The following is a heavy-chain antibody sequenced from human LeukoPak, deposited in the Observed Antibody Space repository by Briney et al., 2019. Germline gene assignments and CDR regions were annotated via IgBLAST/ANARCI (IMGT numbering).Heavy chain of an antibody. CDR3: ARSPTAYSSGWYFWFDP. J-gene: IGHJ5*02. CDR1: GYTFTSYA. D-gene: IGHD6-19*01. V-gene: IGHV1-3*01. Sequence: ASVKVSCKASGYTFTSYAMHWVRQAPGQRLEWMGWINAGNGNTKYSQKFQGRVTITRDTSASTAYMELSSLRSEGTAVYYCARSPTAYSSGWYFWFDPWGQGTLVTVSS. CDR2: INAGNGNT.